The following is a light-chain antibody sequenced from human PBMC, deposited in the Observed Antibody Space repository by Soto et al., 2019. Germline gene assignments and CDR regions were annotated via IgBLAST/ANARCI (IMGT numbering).Light chain of an antibody. CDR1: QSISRN. CDR3: HQYENWPKT. Sequence: EIVLTQSPGTLSLSPGERATLSCRASQSISRNLAWFQQKPGQAPRLLIFGASTRAAGIPPRFSGSGSGTEFTLTISGLQSEDFAVYFCHQYENWPKTFGQGTKVDTK. CDR2: GAS. J-gene: IGKJ1*01. V-gene: IGKV3-15*01.